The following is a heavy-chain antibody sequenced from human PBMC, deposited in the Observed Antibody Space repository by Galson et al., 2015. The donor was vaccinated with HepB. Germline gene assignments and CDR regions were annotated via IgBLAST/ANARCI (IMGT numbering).Heavy chain of an antibody. CDR3: ARSRKLGMNFDY. CDR2: IYWNDDK. CDR1: GVA. V-gene: IGHV2-5*01. Sequence: GVAVGWIRQPPGKALEWLALIYWNDDKRYSPSLKSRVTITKDTSKNQVVLTLTNMDPMDTGTYYCARSRKLGMNFDYWGQGTLVTVSS. D-gene: IGHD7-27*01. J-gene: IGHJ4*02.